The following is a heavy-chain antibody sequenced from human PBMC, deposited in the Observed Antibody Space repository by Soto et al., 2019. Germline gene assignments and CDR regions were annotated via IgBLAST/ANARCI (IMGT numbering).Heavy chain of an antibody. CDR2: ISGSGGST. J-gene: IGHJ5*02. CDR1: GFTFSSYA. Sequence: PGGSLRLSCAASGFTFSSYAMSWVRQAPGKGLEWVSAISGSGGSTYYADSVKGRFTISRDNSKNTLYLQMNSLRAEDTAVYYCANSMITFGGVTKFDPWGQGTLVTVSS. V-gene: IGHV3-23*01. CDR3: ANSMITFGGVTKFDP. D-gene: IGHD3-16*01.